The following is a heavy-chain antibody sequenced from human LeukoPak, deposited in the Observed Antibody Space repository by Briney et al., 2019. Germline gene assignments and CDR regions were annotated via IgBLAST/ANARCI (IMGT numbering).Heavy chain of an antibody. Sequence: ASVKVSCKASAYTFISYYMHWVRQAPGQGLEWMGMINPSGDSTSYAQKFQGRVTMTRDMSTSTVYMELSSLRSEDTAVYYCARGGYDFWSGYYTLIGWFDPWGQGTLVTVSS. V-gene: IGHV1-46*01. CDR2: INPSGDST. CDR1: AYTFISYY. D-gene: IGHD3-3*01. CDR3: ARGGYDFWSGYYTLIGWFDP. J-gene: IGHJ5*02.